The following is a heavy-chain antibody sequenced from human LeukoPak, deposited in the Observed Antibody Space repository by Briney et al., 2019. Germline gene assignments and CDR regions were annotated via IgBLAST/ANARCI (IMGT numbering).Heavy chain of an antibody. D-gene: IGHD2-15*01. CDR2: ISWNSGSI. CDR1: GFTFDDYA. Sequence: GRSLRPSCAASGFTFDDYAMHWVRQAPGKGLEWVSGISWNSGSIGYADSVKGRFTISRDNAKNSLYLQMNSLRAEDTALYYCAKDMGACSGGSCYSAQAYGMDVWGQGTTVTVSS. CDR3: AKDMGACSGGSCYSAQAYGMDV. V-gene: IGHV3-9*01. J-gene: IGHJ6*02.